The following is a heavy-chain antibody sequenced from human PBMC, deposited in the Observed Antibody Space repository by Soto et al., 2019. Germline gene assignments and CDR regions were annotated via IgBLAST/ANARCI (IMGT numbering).Heavy chain of an antibody. D-gene: IGHD1-7*01. J-gene: IGHJ4*02. CDR2: TSAYNGNT. Sequence: GASVKVSCKASGYTFTSYGISWVRQAPGQGLEWMGWTSAYNGNTNYAQKLQGRVTMTTDTSTSTAYMELRSLRSDDTAVYYCAISYNWNYDFQNYFDYWGQGTLVTVSS. V-gene: IGHV1-18*01. CDR3: AISYNWNYDFQNYFDY. CDR1: GYTFTSYG.